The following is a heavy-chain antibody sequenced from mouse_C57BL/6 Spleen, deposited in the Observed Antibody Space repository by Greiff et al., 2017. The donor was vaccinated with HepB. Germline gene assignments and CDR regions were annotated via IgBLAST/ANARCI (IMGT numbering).Heavy chain of an antibody. J-gene: IGHJ2*01. CDR1: GYTFTSYW. CDR3: ARSGSNYEVYFDY. V-gene: IGHV1-53*01. Sequence: VQLQQSGTELVKPGASVKLSCKASGYTFTSYWMHWVKQRPGQGLEWIGNINPSNGGTNYNEKFKSKATLTVDKSSSTAYMQLSSLTSEDSAVYYCARSGSNYEVYFDYWGQGTTLTVSS. CDR2: INPSNGGT. D-gene: IGHD2-5*01.